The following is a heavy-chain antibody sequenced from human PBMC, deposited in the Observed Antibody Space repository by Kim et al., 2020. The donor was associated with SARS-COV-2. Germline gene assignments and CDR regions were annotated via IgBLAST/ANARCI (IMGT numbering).Heavy chain of an antibody. Sequence: SVKVSCKASGGTFSSYAISWVRQAPGQGLEWMGGIIPIFGTANYAQKFQGRVTIPADESTSTDYMELSSLRSEDTAVYYCAREERESYYYGMDVWGQGTTVTVSS. CDR3: AREERESYYYGMDV. J-gene: IGHJ6*02. V-gene: IGHV1-69*13. CDR1: GGTFSSYA. CDR2: IIPIFGTA.